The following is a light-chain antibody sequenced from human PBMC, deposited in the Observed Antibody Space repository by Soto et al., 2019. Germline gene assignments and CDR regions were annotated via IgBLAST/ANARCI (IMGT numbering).Light chain of an antibody. V-gene: IGKV3-20*01. J-gene: IGKJ2*01. CDR1: QSVSTSY. CDR2: GAS. Sequence: EIVLTQSPGTLSLFPGERATLSCRSSQSVSTSYLAWYQQKPGQAPRLLIYGASSRDTGIPYRFSGSGSGTDFTLTISRLEPEDFAVYYCQQYGSAPDTFRQGTKLQIK. CDR3: QQYGSAPDT.